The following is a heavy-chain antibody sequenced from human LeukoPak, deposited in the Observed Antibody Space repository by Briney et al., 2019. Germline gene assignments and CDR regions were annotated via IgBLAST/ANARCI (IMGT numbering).Heavy chain of an antibody. CDR2: INPHSGGT. Sequence: ASVKVSCKASGYTFTGYYMHWVRQAPGQGLEWMGWINPHSGGTNYAQKFQGRVTMTRDTSISTAYMELSRLRSDDTAVYYCASLWFGELLNDVGYFDYWGQGTLVTESS. D-gene: IGHD3-10*01. CDR3: ASLWFGELLNDVGYFDY. J-gene: IGHJ4*02. V-gene: IGHV1-2*02. CDR1: GYTFTGYY.